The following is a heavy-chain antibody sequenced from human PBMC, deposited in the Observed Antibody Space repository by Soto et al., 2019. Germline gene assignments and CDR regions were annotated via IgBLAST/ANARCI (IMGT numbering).Heavy chain of an antibody. D-gene: IGHD5-12*01. Sequence: SETRSRTWTVSGGSVSSGAYYWTLIRQRPGKVLEWIGYIYYSGSTYYSPSLKSRLSISLDTSKNQFSLRLSSVTAADTAMYYCARARLRAVYAFDIWGQGTMVTFSS. CDR1: GGSVSSGAYY. J-gene: IGHJ3*02. CDR2: IYYSGST. V-gene: IGHV4-31*02. CDR3: ARARLRAVYAFDI.